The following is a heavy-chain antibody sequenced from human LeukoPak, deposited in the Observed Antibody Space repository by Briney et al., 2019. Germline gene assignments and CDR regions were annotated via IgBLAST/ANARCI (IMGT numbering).Heavy chain of an antibody. V-gene: IGHV3-30*03. Sequence: GRSLRLSCAASGFTFSSYGMHWVRQAPGKGLEWVAVISYDGSNKYYADSVKGRFTISRDNSKNTLYLQMNSLRAEDTAVYYCASAISPGYSSGWPPYYFDYWGQGTLVTVSS. CDR1: GFTFSSYG. CDR3: ASAISPGYSSGWPPYYFDY. J-gene: IGHJ4*02. D-gene: IGHD6-19*01. CDR2: ISYDGSNK.